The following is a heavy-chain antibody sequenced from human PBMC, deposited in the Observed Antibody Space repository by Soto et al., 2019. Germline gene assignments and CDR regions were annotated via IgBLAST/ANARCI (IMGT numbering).Heavy chain of an antibody. CDR3: ARGPKYSSGFGYYGTDV. J-gene: IGHJ6*02. CDR2: INPNSGGT. CDR1: GYTFTGYY. Sequence: ASVKVSCKASGYTFTGYYMHWVRQAPGQGLEWMGWINPNSGGTNYAQKFQGWVTMTRDTSISTAYMELSRLRSDDTAVYYCARGPKYSSGFGYYGTDVWGQGTTVTVS. D-gene: IGHD6-19*01. V-gene: IGHV1-2*04.